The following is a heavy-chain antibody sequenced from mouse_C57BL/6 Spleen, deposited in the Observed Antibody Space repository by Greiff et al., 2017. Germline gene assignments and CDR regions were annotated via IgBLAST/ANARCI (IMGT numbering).Heavy chain of an antibody. CDR1: GFTFSDYG. V-gene: IGHV5-17*01. CDR2: ISSGSSTI. Sequence: EVKLMESGGGLVKPGGSLKLSCAASGFTFSDYGMHWVRQAPEKGLEWVAYISSGSSTIYYADTVKGRFTISRDNAKNTLFLQMTSLRSEDTAMYYCARGTRGWYFDVWGTGTTVTVSS. J-gene: IGHJ1*03. CDR3: ARGTRGWYFDV. D-gene: IGHD2-13*01.